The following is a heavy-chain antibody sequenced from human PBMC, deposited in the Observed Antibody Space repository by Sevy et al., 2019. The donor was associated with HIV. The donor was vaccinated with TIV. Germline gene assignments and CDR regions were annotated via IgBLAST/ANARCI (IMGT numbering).Heavy chain of an antibody. CDR1: GFTFSSYA. J-gene: IGHJ4*02. D-gene: IGHD3-22*01. CDR3: ARGPWDSTGYYFDY. Sequence: GGSLRLSCAASGFTFSSYAMHWVRQAPGKGLEWVAVLSYDGSNKYYADYVKGRFTISRDNSKNTLFLQMNGLRAEDTAVYYCARGPWDSTGYYFDYWGLGTLVTVSS. CDR2: LSYDGSNK. V-gene: IGHV3-30-3*01.